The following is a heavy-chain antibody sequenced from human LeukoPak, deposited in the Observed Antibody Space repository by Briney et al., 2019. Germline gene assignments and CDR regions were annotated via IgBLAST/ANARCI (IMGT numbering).Heavy chain of an antibody. CDR3: ARGLRQWLAKDTTRCLGY. D-gene: IGHD6-19*01. CDR1: GYTFTSYG. CDR2: ISAYNGNT. V-gene: IGHV1-18*01. Sequence: ASVKVSCKASGYTFTSYGISWVRQAPGQGLEWMGWISAYNGNTNYAQKFQGRVTMTRNTSISTAYMELSSLRSEDTAVYYCARGLRQWLAKDTTRCLGYWGQGTLVTVSS. J-gene: IGHJ4*02.